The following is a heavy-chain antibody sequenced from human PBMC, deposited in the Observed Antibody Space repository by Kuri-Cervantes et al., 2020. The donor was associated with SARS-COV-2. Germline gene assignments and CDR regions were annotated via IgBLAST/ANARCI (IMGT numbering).Heavy chain of an antibody. CDR3: ARDRYNWNIDY. CDR2: VSSGGTSV. J-gene: IGHJ4*02. Sequence: GESRKISCAGTGFSFSDYSMNWVRQAPGKGLEWVSSVSSGGTSVYYADSLEGRFTISRDNAKSSLYLEMNSLRAEDTAMYYCARDRYNWNIDYWGQGTLVTVSS. D-gene: IGHD1-20*01. V-gene: IGHV3-21*01. CDR1: GFSFSDYS.